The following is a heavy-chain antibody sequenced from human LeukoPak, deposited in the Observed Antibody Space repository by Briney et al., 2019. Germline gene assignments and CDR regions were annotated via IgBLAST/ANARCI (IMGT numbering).Heavy chain of an antibody. V-gene: IGHV1-2*02. CDR3: ARDWRGYYYYLDV. J-gene: IGHJ6*03. Sequence: ASVKVSCKASGYTFTGYYMHWVRQAPGQGLEWMGWINPKSGDTTYAQKFQGRVTMTRDTSISTAYMELSRLRSDDTAVYYCARDWRGYYYYLDVWGKGTTVTVSS. CDR2: INPKSGDT. CDR1: GYTFTGYY. D-gene: IGHD3-10*01.